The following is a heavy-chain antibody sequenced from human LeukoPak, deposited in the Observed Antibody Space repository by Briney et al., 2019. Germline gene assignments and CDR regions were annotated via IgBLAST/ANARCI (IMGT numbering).Heavy chain of an antibody. D-gene: IGHD6-13*01. CDR2: ISSSGSTI. CDR1: GFIFSNYA. J-gene: IGHJ4*02. CDR3: AREASSWYSPATPYFDY. V-gene: IGHV3-48*03. Sequence: GGSLRLSCAASGFIFSNYAMSWVRQAPGKGLEWVSYISSSGSTIYYADSVKGRFTISRDNAKNSLYLQMNSLRAEDTAVYYCAREASSWYSPATPYFDYWGQGTLVTVSS.